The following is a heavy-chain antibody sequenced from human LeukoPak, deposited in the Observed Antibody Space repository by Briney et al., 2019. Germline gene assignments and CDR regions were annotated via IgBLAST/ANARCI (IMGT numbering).Heavy chain of an antibody. CDR1: GASFSSRSYF. J-gene: IGHJ6*02. V-gene: IGHV4-39*07. Sequence: PSETLSLTCAVSGASFSSRSYFWGWIRQPPGKGLEWIVEINHSGSTNYNPSLKSRVTISVYTSKDQFSLKLSSVTAADTAVYYCGGNSFLYYYYYGMDVWGQGTTVTVSS. CDR3: GGNSFLYYYYYGMDV. D-gene: IGHD4-23*01. CDR2: INHSGST.